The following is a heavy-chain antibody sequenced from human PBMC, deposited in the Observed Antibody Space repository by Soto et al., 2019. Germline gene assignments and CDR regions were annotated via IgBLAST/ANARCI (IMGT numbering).Heavy chain of an antibody. CDR1: GGSISSGGYY. Sequence: TLSLTCTVSGGSISSGGYYWSWIRQHPGKGLEWIGYIYYSGSTYYNSSLKSRVTISVDTSKNQFSLELSSVTAADTAVYYCAGIYDILTGYTPGYYYYGMDVWGQGTTVTVSS. CDR3: AGIYDILTGYTPGYYYYGMDV. J-gene: IGHJ6*02. V-gene: IGHV4-31*03. D-gene: IGHD3-9*01. CDR2: IYYSGST.